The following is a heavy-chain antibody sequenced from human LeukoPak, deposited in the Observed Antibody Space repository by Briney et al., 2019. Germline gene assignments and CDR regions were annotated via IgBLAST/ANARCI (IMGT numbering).Heavy chain of an antibody. CDR1: GFTFSSYS. V-gene: IGHV3-48*04. D-gene: IGHD3-16*01. CDR2: ISSSGSNI. Sequence: PGGSLRLSCAASGFTFSSYSMNWVRQAPGKGLEWVSYISSSGSNIYYADSVKGRFTISRDNAKNSLYLQMNSLRAEDTAVYYCAREGGGSYISTEDFDFWGQGTLVTVSS. CDR3: AREGGGSYISTEDFDF. J-gene: IGHJ4*02.